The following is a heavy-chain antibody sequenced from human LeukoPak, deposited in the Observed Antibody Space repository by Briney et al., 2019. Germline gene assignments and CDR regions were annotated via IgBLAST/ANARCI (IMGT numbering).Heavy chain of an antibody. V-gene: IGHV1-8*02. CDR2: MNPNSGNT. D-gene: IGHD2-15*01. CDR3: ASKGYCSGGSCRHFDAFDI. Sequence: ASVKVSCKASGYTFASYGITWVRQAPGQGLEWMGWMNPNSGNTGYAQKFQGRVTMTRNTSISTAYMELSSLRSEDTAVYYCASKGYCSGGSCRHFDAFDIWGQGTMVTVSS. J-gene: IGHJ3*02. CDR1: GYTFASYG.